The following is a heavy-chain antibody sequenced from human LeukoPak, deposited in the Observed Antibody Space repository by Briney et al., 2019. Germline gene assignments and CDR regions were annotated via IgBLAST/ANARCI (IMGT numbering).Heavy chain of an antibody. Sequence: SETLSLTCAVSGGSISSGGYSWSWIRQPPGKGLEWIGYIYHSGSTYYNPSLKSRVTISVDTSKNQFSLKLSSVTAADTAVYYCARTGLVVYAGRRWFDPWGQGTLATVSS. CDR2: IYHSGST. V-gene: IGHV4-30-2*01. J-gene: IGHJ5*02. D-gene: IGHD2-8*02. CDR1: GGSISSGGYS. CDR3: ARTGLVVYAGRRWFDP.